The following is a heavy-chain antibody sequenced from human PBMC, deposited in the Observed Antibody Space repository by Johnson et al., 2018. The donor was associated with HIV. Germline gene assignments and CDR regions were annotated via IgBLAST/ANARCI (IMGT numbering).Heavy chain of an antibody. V-gene: IGHV3-30*02. Sequence: QVQLVESGGGVVQPGGSLRLSCAASAFTFSSYGMHWVRQAPGKGLEWVAFIRYDGTNKYYADSVKGLFTISRDNSKNTLYLQMNSLRAEDTAVYYCARDVANYYDPGAFDIWGQGTMVTVSS. CDR2: IRYDGTNK. D-gene: IGHD3-22*01. J-gene: IGHJ3*02. CDR3: ARDVANYYDPGAFDI. CDR1: AFTFSSYG.